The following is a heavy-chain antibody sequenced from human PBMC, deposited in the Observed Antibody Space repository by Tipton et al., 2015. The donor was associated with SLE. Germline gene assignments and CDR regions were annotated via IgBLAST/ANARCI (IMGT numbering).Heavy chain of an antibody. Sequence: TLSLTCDVSGYSISSGYYWGWIRQPPGKGLEWIGSIYHRGSTHYNPSLKSRVTLSLDTSKNQFSLKLTSVTAADTAVYYCARDGRGYCDNSGCSEYHWFDPWGQGTLVTVSS. CDR2: IYHRGST. CDR1: GYSISSGYY. CDR3: ARDGRGYCDNSGCSEYHWFDP. V-gene: IGHV4-38-2*01. D-gene: IGHD2-15*01. J-gene: IGHJ5*02.